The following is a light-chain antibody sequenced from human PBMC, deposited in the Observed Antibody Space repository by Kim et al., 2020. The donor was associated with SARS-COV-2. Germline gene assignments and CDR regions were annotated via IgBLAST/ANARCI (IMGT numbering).Light chain of an antibody. CDR3: QQLNSYPV. CDR1: QGISSY. CDR2: AAS. V-gene: IGKV1-9*01. Sequence: SASVGDRVTITCRASQGISSYLAWYQQKPGKAPKLLIYAASTLQSGVPSRFSGSGSGTEFTLTISSLQPEDFATYYCQQLNSYPVFGPGTKVDIK. J-gene: IGKJ3*01.